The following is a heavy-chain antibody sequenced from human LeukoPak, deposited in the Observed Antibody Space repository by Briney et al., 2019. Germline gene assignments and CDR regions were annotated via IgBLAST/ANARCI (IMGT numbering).Heavy chain of an antibody. Sequence: GGSLRLSCAASGFTFSDYYMSWIRQAPGKGLEWVSYISSSGSTIYYADSVQGRFTISRDNAKNSLYLQMTSLRAEDTAVYYCARVGCSSTSCANGGYYYYYMDVWGKGTTVTVSS. V-gene: IGHV3-11*04. D-gene: IGHD2-2*01. CDR1: GFTFSDYY. CDR3: ARVGCSSTSCANGGYYYYYMDV. CDR2: ISSSGSTI. J-gene: IGHJ6*03.